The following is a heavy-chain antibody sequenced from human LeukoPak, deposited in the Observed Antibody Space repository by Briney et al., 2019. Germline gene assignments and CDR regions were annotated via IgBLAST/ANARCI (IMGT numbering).Heavy chain of an antibody. J-gene: IGHJ4*02. CDR3: ARDGSGGG. V-gene: IGHV1-69*05. D-gene: IGHD3-16*01. Sequence: GASVTVSFKASVCTFTSYAISWVRQAPGQGLEGMGGIIPIFGTANYAQKFQGRVTITTDEPTSTAYMELSSLRSEDTAVYYCARDGSGGGWGQGTLVTVSS. CDR1: VCTFTSYA. CDR2: IIPIFGTA.